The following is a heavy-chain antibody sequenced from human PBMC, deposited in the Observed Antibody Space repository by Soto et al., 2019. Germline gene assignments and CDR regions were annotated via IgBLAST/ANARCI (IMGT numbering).Heavy chain of an antibody. V-gene: IGHV1-18*01. CDR2: ISAYNGNT. CDR3: ARGASFGEFIVIPNSPHGY. Sequence: ASVKVSCKASGYTFTSYGISWVRQAPGQGLEWMGWISAYNGNTNYAQKLQGRVTMTTDTSTSTAYMELRSLRSDDTAVYYCARGASFGEFIVIPNSPHGYWGQGTLVTVSS. J-gene: IGHJ4*02. CDR1: GYTFTSYG. D-gene: IGHD3-16*02.